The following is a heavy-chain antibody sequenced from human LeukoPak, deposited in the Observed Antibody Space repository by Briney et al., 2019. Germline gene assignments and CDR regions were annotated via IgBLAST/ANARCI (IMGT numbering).Heavy chain of an antibody. V-gene: IGHV3-7*01. Sequence: PGGSLRLSCAASGFTFSSYWMSWVRQAPGKGLEWVANIKQDGSEKYYVDSVKGRFTISRDDAKNSLYLQMNSLRAEDTAVYYCARKVGKYSGWYNCWGQGTLVTVSS. J-gene: IGHJ4*02. CDR3: ARKVGKYSGWYNC. CDR2: IKQDGSEK. D-gene: IGHD6-19*01. CDR1: GFTFSSYW.